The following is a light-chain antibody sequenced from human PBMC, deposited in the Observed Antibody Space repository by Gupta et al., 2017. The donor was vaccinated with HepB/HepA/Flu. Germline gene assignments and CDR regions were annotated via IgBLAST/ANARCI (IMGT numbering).Light chain of an antibody. CDR1: SLRSYY. Sequence: SSELPHDPAVSVALAQTVGITCQGDSLRSYYASWYQQKPGQAPVLVIYGKNNRPSGIPDRFSGSSSGNTASLTITGAQAGDEADYYCQVRDSSSNLGVFDGGTKLTVL. J-gene: IGLJ3*02. V-gene: IGLV3-19*01. CDR3: QVRDSSSNLGV. CDR2: GKN.